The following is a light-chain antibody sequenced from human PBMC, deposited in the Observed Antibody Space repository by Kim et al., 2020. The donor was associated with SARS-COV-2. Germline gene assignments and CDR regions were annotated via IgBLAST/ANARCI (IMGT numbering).Light chain of an antibody. CDR3: QVWDSSSDHVV. J-gene: IGLJ2*01. V-gene: IGLV3-21*01. CDR2: YDS. CDR1: KIGSKS. Sequence: SYELTQPPSVSVAPGTTATITCGGNKIGSKSVHWYRQKPGQAPVVVIYYDSDRPSGIPDRFSGSNSGNTATLTIHMVEAGDEADYCCQVWDSSSDHVVFGGGSKVTVL.